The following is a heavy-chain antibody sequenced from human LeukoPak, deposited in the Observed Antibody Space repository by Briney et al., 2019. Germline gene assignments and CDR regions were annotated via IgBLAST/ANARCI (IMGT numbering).Heavy chain of an antibody. CDR3: ARFEGAFFDY. CDR1: GASISSSSYY. Sequence: SETLSLTCNVSGASISSSSYYWGWIRQPPGKGLEWIGSIYYSGNTYYNPSLKSRVTISVDTSKNQFSLKLSSVTAADTAVYYCARFEGAFFDYWGQGTLVTVSS. V-gene: IGHV4-39*07. J-gene: IGHJ4*02. CDR2: IYYSGNT. D-gene: IGHD1-26*01.